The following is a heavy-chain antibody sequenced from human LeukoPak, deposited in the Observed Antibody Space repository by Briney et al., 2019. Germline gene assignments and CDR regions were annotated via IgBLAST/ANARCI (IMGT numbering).Heavy chain of an antibody. CDR3: ARGRVGTAGVFDY. CDR1: GFTFSSYE. J-gene: IGHJ4*02. V-gene: IGHV3-48*03. CDR2: IRTSGSTI. Sequence: GGSLRLSCEASGFTFSSYEMNWVRQAPGKGLEWVSYIRTSGSTIYYADSVKGRFTISRDNTKNSLYLQMNGLRAEDTAVYYCARGRVGTAGVFDYWGQGTLVTVSS. D-gene: IGHD5-18*01.